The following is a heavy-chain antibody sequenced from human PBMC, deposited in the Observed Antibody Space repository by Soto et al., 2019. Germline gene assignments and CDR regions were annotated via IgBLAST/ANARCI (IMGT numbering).Heavy chain of an antibody. Sequence: PSETLSLTCTVSGGSISSSSYYWGWIRQPPGKGLEWIGEINHSGSTNYNPSLKSRVTISVDTSKNQFSLKLSSVTAADTAVYYCARGNKLRFLEWLPSSAYYFDYWGQGTLVTVSS. CDR3: ARGNKLRFLEWLPSSAYYFDY. J-gene: IGHJ4*02. V-gene: IGHV4-39*07. D-gene: IGHD3-3*01. CDR2: INHSGST. CDR1: GGSISSSSYY.